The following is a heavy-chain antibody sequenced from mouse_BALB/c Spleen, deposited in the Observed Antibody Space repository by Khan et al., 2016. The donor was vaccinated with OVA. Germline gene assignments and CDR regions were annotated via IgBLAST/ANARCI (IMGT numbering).Heavy chain of an antibody. D-gene: IGHD2-3*01. CDR1: GFNIKDYY. CDR2: IDPENGNT. V-gene: IGHV14-1*02. CDR3: ARDGYSPWFAY. Sequence: VQLQQSGAELVRPGALVKLSCKASGFNIKDYYIHWVKQRPEQGLEWIGWIDPENGNTIYDPKFQGKASIAAETSSKTAYLQLSSLTSEDTAVYYCARDGYSPWFAYGGQGTLVTVSA. J-gene: IGHJ3*01.